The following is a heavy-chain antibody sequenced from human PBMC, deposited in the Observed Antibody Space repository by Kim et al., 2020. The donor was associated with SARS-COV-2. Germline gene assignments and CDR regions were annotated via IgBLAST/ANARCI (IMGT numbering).Heavy chain of an antibody. D-gene: IGHD6-19*01. Sequence: SETLSLTCAVSGGSISSSNWWSWVRQPPGKGLEWIGEIYHSGSTNYNPSLKSRVTISVDKSKNQFSLKLSSVTAADTAVYYCARDAPAVAGTWYFDYWGQGTLVTVSS. CDR1: GGSISSSNW. J-gene: IGHJ4*02. V-gene: IGHV4-4*02. CDR2: IYHSGST. CDR3: ARDAPAVAGTWYFDY.